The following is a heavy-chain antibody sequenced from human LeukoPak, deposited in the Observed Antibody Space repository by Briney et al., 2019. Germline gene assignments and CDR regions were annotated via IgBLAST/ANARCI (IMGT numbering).Heavy chain of an antibody. CDR1: GGTFSSYA. J-gene: IGHJ4*02. V-gene: IGHV1-69*06. D-gene: IGHD2-21*02. CDR3: ARGPIVAVTAANFDY. Sequence: GASVKVSCKASGGTFSSYAISWVRQAPGQGLEWMGRIFPIFGTANYAQKFQGRVTITADKSTSTAYMELSSLRSEDTAVYYCARGPIVAVTAANFDYWGQGTLVTVSS. CDR2: IFPIFGTA.